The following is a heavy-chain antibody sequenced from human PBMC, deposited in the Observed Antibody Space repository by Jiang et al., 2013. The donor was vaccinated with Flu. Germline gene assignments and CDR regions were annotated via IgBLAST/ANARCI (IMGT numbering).Heavy chain of an antibody. J-gene: IGHJ3*02. D-gene: IGHD2-15*01. V-gene: IGHV3-48*01. CDR2: ISGASSTK. CDR3: ARDDPQFIGASEI. Sequence: VQLVESGGDLVQPGGSLRLSCAASGFIFSSNSMNWVRQAPGRGLEWVAYISGASSTKYYADSVKGRFTISRDNAQNSLYLQLNSLRAEDTAVYYCARDDPQFIGASEIWGPGTMVTVS. CDR1: GFIFSSNS.